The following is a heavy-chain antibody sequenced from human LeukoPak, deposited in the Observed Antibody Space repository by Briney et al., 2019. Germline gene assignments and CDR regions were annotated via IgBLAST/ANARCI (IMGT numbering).Heavy chain of an antibody. J-gene: IGHJ4*02. CDR2: ISWNSGSI. Sequence: GGSLRLSCAASGFTFDDYAMHWVRQAPGKGLEWVSGISWNSGSIGYADSVKGRFTISRDNAKNSLYLQMNSLRAEDTALYYCAKDKPYSGTYVLNGWGFDYWGQGTLVTVSS. CDR3: AKDKPYSGTYVLNGWGFDY. V-gene: IGHV3-9*01. D-gene: IGHD1-26*01. CDR1: GFTFDDYA.